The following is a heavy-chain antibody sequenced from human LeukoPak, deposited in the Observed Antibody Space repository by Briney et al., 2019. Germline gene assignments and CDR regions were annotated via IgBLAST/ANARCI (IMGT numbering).Heavy chain of an antibody. Sequence: RSGGSLRLSRAASGFPFSNYWMSWVRQAPGKGLEWVSGISGSGGSTDYADSVKGRFTISRDNSKNTLYLQMNSLRAEGTAVYYCANYGKHDYWGQGTLVTVSS. CDR2: ISGSGGST. V-gene: IGHV3-23*01. CDR3: ANYGKHDY. CDR1: GFPFSNYW. J-gene: IGHJ4*02. D-gene: IGHD4-17*01.